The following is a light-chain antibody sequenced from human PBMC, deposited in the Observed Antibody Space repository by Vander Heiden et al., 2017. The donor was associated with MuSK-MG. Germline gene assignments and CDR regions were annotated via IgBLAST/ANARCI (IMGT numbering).Light chain of an antibody. V-gene: IGLV1-44*01. CDR1: STNIGNNN. CDR2: GNN. J-gene: IGLJ2*01. Sequence: QSELTHPPPASGAPGQRVTIPGSGSSTNIGNNNVNWYQQVPGTAPKLLIYGNNQRPSGVPDRFSGSKSGTSASLAISGLQSEGEADYYCAAWDDSLNGVVFGGGTKLTVL. CDR3: AAWDDSLNGVV.